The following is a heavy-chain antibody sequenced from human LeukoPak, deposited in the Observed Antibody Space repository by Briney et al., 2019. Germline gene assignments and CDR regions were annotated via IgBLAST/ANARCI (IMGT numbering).Heavy chain of an antibody. Sequence: PGGSLRLSSAASGFTFSNYAMSWVRQAPGKGLEWVSGIPGSGGDTYYPDSVRGRFTISRDNSKNMLYLQMDYLRGEDTAVYYCVKEVTTIGVPVFDYWGQGTLVTVSS. CDR1: GFTFSNYA. D-gene: IGHD1-14*01. CDR3: VKEVTTIGVPVFDY. V-gene: IGHV3-23*01. CDR2: IPGSGGDT. J-gene: IGHJ4*02.